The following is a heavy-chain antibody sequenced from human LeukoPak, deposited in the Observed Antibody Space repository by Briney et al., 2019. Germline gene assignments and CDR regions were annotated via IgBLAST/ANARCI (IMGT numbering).Heavy chain of an antibody. V-gene: IGHV3-21*01. D-gene: IGHD1-1*01. Sequence: GGSLRLSCAASGFTFSSYMMNWVRQAPGKGLEWVSSINSGSIYTYYTESVKGRFTVSRDNAKNSLFLQMNSLRAEDTAIYYCARSLTTLTYEGYWGQGTLVTVSS. CDR1: GFTFSSYM. J-gene: IGHJ4*02. CDR2: INSGSIYT. CDR3: ARSLTTLTYEGY.